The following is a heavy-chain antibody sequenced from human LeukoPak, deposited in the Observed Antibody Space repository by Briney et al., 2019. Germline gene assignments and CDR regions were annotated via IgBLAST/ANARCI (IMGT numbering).Heavy chain of an antibody. V-gene: IGHV4-34*01. J-gene: IGHJ4*02. D-gene: IGHD1-26*01. Sequence: AGGSLRLSCAASGFTFSSYGMNWVRQAPGKGLEWVGEINHSGSTNYNPSLKSRVTISVDTSKNQYSLKLSSVTAADTTVYYCARREGSGSYYGAFYYWGQGTLVTVSS. CDR3: ARREGSGSYYGAFYY. CDR1: GFTFSSYG. CDR2: INHSGST.